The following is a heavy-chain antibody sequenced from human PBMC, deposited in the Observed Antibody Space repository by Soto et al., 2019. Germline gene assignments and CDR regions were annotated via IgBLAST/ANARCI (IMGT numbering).Heavy chain of an antibody. V-gene: IGHV4-4*07. D-gene: IGHD6-13*01. CDR1: GGSISSYY. Sequence: QVQLQESGPGLVKPSETLSLTCTVSGGSISSYYWSWIRQPAGKGLEWIGRIYTSGSTNYNPSLKSRVTMSVDTSKNQVPLKLSSVTAADTPVYYCATGESGTAACIGLVHWGQGTLVTVSS. CDR3: ATGESGTAACIGLVH. CDR2: IYTSGST. J-gene: IGHJ4*02.